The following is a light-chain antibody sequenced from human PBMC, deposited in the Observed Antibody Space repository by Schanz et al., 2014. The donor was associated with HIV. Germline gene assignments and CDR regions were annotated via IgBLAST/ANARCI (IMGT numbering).Light chain of an antibody. CDR3: QQYNNWPRT. V-gene: IGKV3-20*01. Sequence: EIVLTQSPGTLSLSPGERATLSCRASQSVSSSYFAWYQQRPGQAPRLLIFDASNRATGIPVRFSGSGSGTDFTLTISSLQSEDFAVYYCQQYNNWPRTFGQGTKVEIK. CDR2: DAS. J-gene: IGKJ1*01. CDR1: QSVSSSY.